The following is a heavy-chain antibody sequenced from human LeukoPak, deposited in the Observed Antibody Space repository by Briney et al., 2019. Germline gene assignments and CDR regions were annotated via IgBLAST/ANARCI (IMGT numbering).Heavy chain of an antibody. D-gene: IGHD3-22*01. Sequence: GGSLRLSCAASGFTFSSYAMSWVRQAPGKGLERVSAISGSGGSTYYADSVKGRFTISRDNSKNTLYLQMNSLRAEDTAVYYCARDLDYYDSSGYYWYWGQGTLVTVSS. CDR3: ARDLDYYDSSGYYWY. CDR1: GFTFSSYA. CDR2: ISGSGGST. V-gene: IGHV3-23*01. J-gene: IGHJ4*02.